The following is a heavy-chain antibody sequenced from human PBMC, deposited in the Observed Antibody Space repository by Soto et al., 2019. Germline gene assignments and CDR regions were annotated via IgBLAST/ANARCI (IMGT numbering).Heavy chain of an antibody. D-gene: IGHD6-13*01. CDR3: AREGGSSWCFDY. CDR2: ISYDGSNK. CDR1: GFTFSSYC. J-gene: IGHJ4*02. Sequence: QVQLVESGGGVVQPGRSLRLSCAASGFTFSSYCMHWVRQAPGKGLEWVAVISYDGSNKYYADSVKGRFTISRDNSKNTLYLQMNSLRAEDTAVYYCAREGGSSWCFDYWGQGTLVTVSS. V-gene: IGHV3-30*03.